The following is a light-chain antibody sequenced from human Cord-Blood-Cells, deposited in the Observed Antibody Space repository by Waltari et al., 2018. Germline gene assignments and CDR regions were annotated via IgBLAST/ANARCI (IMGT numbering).Light chain of an antibody. J-gene: IGLJ1*01. V-gene: IGLV3-25*03. CDR1: ALPKQY. CDR2: KDS. CDR3: QSADSSGTYV. Sequence: SYELTQPPSVSVSPGQTARITCPGDALPKQYASWYQQKPGQAPVLVIYKDSGRPSGIPERFSGSSSGTTVTLTISGVQAEDEADYYCQSADSSGTYVFGTGTKVTVL.